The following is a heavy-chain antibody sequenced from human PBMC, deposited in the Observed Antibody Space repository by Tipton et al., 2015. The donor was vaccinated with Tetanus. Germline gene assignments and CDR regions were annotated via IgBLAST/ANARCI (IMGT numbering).Heavy chain of an antibody. CDR3: ARGEGYDSNAFDI. Sequence: TLSLTCTVSGGSISSGGYYWSWIRQHPGKGLEWLGYIYYSGSTYYNPSLKCRVTISVDTAKNQFSLKLSSVTAADTAVYYCARGEGYDSNAFDIWGQGTMVTVSS. CDR2: IYYSGST. CDR1: GGSISSGGYY. D-gene: IGHD3-22*01. J-gene: IGHJ3*02. V-gene: IGHV4-31*03.